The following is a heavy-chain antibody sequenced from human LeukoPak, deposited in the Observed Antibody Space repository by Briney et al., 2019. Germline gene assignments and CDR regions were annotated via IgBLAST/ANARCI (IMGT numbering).Heavy chain of an antibody. J-gene: IGHJ4*02. D-gene: IGHD3-9*01. V-gene: IGHV3-23*01. Sequence: PGGSLRLSCSASGFTFSSHAMGWVRQAPGKGLEWVSDISGSGGTIYYADSVKGRFTISRDNSENMLYLQMNSLRADDTAVYYCARDRHYGILTGNFDYWGPGTLVTVSS. CDR3: ARDRHYGILTGNFDY. CDR2: ISGSGGTI. CDR1: GFTFSSHA.